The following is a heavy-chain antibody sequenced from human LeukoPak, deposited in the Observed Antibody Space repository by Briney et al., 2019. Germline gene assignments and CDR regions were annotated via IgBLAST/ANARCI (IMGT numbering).Heavy chain of an antibody. CDR3: ARDGGMAAAGQGACYYYYYMDV. CDR2: IYYSGST. J-gene: IGHJ6*03. CDR1: GGSISSYY. V-gene: IGHV4-59*01. D-gene: IGHD6-13*01. Sequence: SETLSLTCTVSGGSISSYYWSWIRQPPGKGLEWIGYIYYSGSTNYNPSLKSRVTISVDTSKNQFSLKLSSVTAADTAVYYCARDGGMAAAGQGACYYYYYMDVWGKGTTVTVSS.